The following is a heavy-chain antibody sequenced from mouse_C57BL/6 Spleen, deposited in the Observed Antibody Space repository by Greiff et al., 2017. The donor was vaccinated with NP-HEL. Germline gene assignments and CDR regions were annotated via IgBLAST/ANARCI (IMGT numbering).Heavy chain of an antibody. Sequence: QVQLQQPGAELVKPGASVKLSCKASGYTFTSYWMQWVKQRPGQGLEWIGEIDPSDSYTNYNQKFKGKATLTVDTSSSTAYMQLSSLTSEDSAVYYCARFGSHYFDYWGQGTTLTVSS. CDR2: IDPSDSYT. V-gene: IGHV1-50*01. J-gene: IGHJ2*01. CDR3: ARFGSHYFDY. CDR1: GYTFTSYW.